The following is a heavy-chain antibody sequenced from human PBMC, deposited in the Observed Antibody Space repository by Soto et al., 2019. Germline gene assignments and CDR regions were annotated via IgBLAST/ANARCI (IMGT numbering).Heavy chain of an antibody. CDR3: ATWADAVDEDQFQH. D-gene: IGHD2-2*01. Sequence: ESGGGLVQPGGSLRLSCAASGFRFTNSWMSWVRQAPGKGLEWVAHINQDGSQKYYVDSVKGRFTISRDNAKSSLYLQMNSLRAEDTAVYYCATWADAVDEDQFQHWGQDTLVSVSS. J-gene: IGHJ1*01. CDR1: GFRFTNSW. V-gene: IGHV3-7*01. CDR2: INQDGSQK.